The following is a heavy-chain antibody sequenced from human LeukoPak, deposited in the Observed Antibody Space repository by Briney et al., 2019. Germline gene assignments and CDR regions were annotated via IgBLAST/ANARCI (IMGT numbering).Heavy chain of an antibody. CDR2: INPSGGST. Sequence: ASVKVSCKASGYTFTSYYMHWVRQAPGQGLEWMGIINPSGGSTSYAQKFQGRVTMTRDMSTSTVYMELSSLRSEDTAVYYCARQESAQWDVFDIWGQGTMVAVSS. CDR1: GYTFTSYY. D-gene: IGHD2-8*01. V-gene: IGHV1-46*01. J-gene: IGHJ3*02. CDR3: ARQESAQWDVFDI.